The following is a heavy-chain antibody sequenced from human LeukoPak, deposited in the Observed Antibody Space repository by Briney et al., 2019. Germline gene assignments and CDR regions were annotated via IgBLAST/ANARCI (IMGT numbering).Heavy chain of an antibody. Sequence: GGSLRLSCAAAGFIFDDYDISWVRQAPGKGLEWVSGINWNGGSTAYADSVKGRFTISRDNAKNSLYLQMNSLRAEDTAFYYCARDEEGGSYPLDYWGQGTLVTVSS. CDR1: GFIFDDYD. D-gene: IGHD1-26*01. J-gene: IGHJ4*02. CDR2: INWNGGST. CDR3: ARDEEGGSYPLDY. V-gene: IGHV3-20*04.